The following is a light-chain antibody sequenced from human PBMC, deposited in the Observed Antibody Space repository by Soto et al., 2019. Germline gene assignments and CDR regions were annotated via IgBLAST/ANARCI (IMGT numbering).Light chain of an antibody. CDR3: QKYGSSPPVT. CDR1: QSVSSNY. J-gene: IGKJ4*01. Sequence: EIVLTQSPGTLSLSPGERATLSCRASQSVSSNYLAWYQQKPGQAPRLLIYGASSRATGIPDRFSGSGCGTDFNLTISRLEPEDFAVYYCQKYGSSPPVTFGGGTKVEIK. V-gene: IGKV3-20*01. CDR2: GAS.